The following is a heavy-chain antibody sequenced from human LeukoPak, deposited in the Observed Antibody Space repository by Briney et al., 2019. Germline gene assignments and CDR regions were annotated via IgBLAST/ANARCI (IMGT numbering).Heavy chain of an antibody. J-gene: IGHJ5*02. CDR2: ISSSGRTI. Sequence: GGSLRLSCAASGFTFSDYYMSWIRQAPGKGREWVSYISSSGRTIYYADPVKGRFTISRDNAKNSLSLQMNSLRAEDTALYYFXXXXXXXXXXXXXXDPXGXXTXXTVSS. CDR1: GFTFSDYY. CDR3: XXXXXXXXXXXXXXDP. V-gene: IGHV3-11*04.